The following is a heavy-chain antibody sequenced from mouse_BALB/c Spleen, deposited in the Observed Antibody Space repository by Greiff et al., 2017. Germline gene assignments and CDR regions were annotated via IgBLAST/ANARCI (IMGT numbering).Heavy chain of an antibody. J-gene: IGHJ4*01. D-gene: IGHD2-1*01. CDR1: GFTFSSYG. CDR2: INSNGGST. V-gene: IGHV5-6-3*01. CDR3: ARDRVYGSYAMDY. Sequence: EVQGVESGGGLVQPGGSLKLSCAASGFTFSSYGMSWVRQTPDKRLELVATINSNGGSTYYPDSVKGRFTISRDNAKNTLYLQMSSLKSEDTAMYYGARDRVYGSYAMDYWGQGTSVTVSS.